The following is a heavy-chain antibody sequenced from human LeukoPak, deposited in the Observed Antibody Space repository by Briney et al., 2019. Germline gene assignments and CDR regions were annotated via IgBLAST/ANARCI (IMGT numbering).Heavy chain of an antibody. Sequence: GGSLRLSCAASGFTFSSYSMNWVRQAPGKGLEWVSSISSSSSYIYYADSVKGRFTISRDNAKNSLYLQMNSLRAEDTAVYYCARVSGYWNAFDIWGQGTMVTVSS. D-gene: IGHD3-22*01. V-gene: IGHV3-21*01. CDR3: ARVSGYWNAFDI. CDR2: ISSSSSYI. J-gene: IGHJ3*02. CDR1: GFTFSSYS.